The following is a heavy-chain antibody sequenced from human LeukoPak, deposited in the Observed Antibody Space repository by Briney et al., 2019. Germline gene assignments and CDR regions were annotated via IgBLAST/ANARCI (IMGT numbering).Heavy chain of an antibody. CDR3: ARDRTIFGVVTERLGAFDI. V-gene: IGHV4-30-2*01. Sequence: SQTLSLTCTVSGGSISSGGYYWSWIRQPPGKGLEWIGYIYHSGSTYYNPSLKSRVTISVDRSKNQFSLKLSSVTAADTAVYYCARDRTIFGVVTERLGAFDIWGQGTMVTVSS. D-gene: IGHD3-3*01. J-gene: IGHJ3*02. CDR1: GGSISSGGYY. CDR2: IYHSGST.